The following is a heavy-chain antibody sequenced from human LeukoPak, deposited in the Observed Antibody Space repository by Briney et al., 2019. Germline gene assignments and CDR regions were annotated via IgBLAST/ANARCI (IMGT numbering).Heavy chain of an antibody. J-gene: IGHJ4*02. CDR3: AKGGESERY. CDR2: ISGNGGGT. V-gene: IGHV3-23*01. Sequence: GGSLRLSCVASGFTFSSYAMTWVRQAPGKGLEWVSVISGNGGGTNYADSVKGRFTISRDNSKNTRYLQMNSLRAEDTAVYYCAKGGESERYWGQGTLVTVSS. D-gene: IGHD2/OR15-2a*01. CDR1: GFTFSSYA.